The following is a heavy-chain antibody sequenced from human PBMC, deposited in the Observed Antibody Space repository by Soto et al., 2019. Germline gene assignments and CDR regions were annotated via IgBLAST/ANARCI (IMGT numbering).Heavy chain of an antibody. D-gene: IGHD6-6*01. CDR3: AKAVAARPYYYYGMDV. V-gene: IGHV3-30*18. J-gene: IGHJ6*02. Sequence: QVQLVESGGGVVQPGRSLRLSCAASGFTFSSYGMHWVRQAPGKGLEWVAVISYDGSNKYYADSVKGRFTISRDNSKNKLYLQMTILKAEDTAVYYCAKAVAARPYYYYGMDVWGQGTTVTVSS. CDR1: GFTFSSYG. CDR2: ISYDGSNK.